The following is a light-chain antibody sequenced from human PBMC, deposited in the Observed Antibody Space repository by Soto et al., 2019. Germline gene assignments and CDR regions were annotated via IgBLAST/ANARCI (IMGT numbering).Light chain of an antibody. J-gene: IGLJ1*01. CDR1: SSDVGGYNY. V-gene: IGLV2-14*01. Sequence: QSALTQPASVSGSPGHSITISCTGTSSDVGGYNYVSWYQQHPGKAPKLMIYEVSNRPSGVSNRFSGSKSGNTASLTISGLQAEDEADYYCSSYTSSSTPWVFGTGTKVTVL. CDR2: EVS. CDR3: SSYTSSSTPWV.